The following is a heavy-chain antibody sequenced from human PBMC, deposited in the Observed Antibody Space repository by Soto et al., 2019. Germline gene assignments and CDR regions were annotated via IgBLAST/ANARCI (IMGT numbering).Heavy chain of an antibody. CDR3: AKGPIFGVENIYDY. Sequence: EVQLLESGGALVQPGGSLRLSCAASGFTFSSYAMSWVRQAPGKGLEWVSGMSGSGGTSYYTDSGKGRFTISRDNSKRTLYLQMNSLRAEDTALYSCAKGPIFGVENIYDYWGQGTMVTVSS. J-gene: IGHJ4*02. CDR1: GFTFSSYA. D-gene: IGHD3-3*01. CDR2: MSGSGGTS. V-gene: IGHV3-23*01.